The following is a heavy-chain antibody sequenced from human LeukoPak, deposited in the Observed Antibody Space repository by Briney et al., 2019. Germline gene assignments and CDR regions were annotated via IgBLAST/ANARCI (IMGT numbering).Heavy chain of an antibody. CDR1: GGSISSYY. J-gene: IGHJ4*02. Sequence: SETLSLTCTDSGGSISSYYWSWIRQPPGKGLEWIGYIYYSGSTNYNPSLKSRVTISVDASKNQFSLKLSSVTAADTAVYYCAIDYGSGWSDYWGQGTLVTVSS. CDR2: IYYSGST. V-gene: IGHV4-59*01. CDR3: AIDYGSGWSDY. D-gene: IGHD6-19*01.